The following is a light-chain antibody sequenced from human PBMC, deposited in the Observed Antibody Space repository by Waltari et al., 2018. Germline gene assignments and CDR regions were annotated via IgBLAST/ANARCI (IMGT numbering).Light chain of an antibody. CDR2: AIS. CDR1: QDVGSD. CDR3: LQDYSPSYS. V-gene: IGKV1-6*01. Sequence: AIQMTQSPSPLSASVGDRVTITCRASQDVGSDLGWYQQIPGRAPKLLIYAISTLQNGVSSRFSGGGSGTYFTLTISDLQPEDSATYFCLQDYSPSYSFGQGTNLQI. J-gene: IGKJ2*01.